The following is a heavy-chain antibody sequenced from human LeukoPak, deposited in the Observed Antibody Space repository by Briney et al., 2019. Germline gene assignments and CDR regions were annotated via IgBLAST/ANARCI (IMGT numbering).Heavy chain of an antibody. CDR3: AKDQGDYVYYYYMDV. V-gene: IGHV3-7*01. CDR2: MKPDGSEK. J-gene: IGHJ6*03. D-gene: IGHD4-17*01. CDR1: GLTFSGSW. Sequence: GGSLRLSCAASGLTFSGSWITWIRQAPGKGLEWVASMKPDGSEKWYVDSVKGRFTISRDNSKNSLYLQMNSLRAEDTAVYYCAKDQGDYVYYYYMDVWGKGTTVTISS.